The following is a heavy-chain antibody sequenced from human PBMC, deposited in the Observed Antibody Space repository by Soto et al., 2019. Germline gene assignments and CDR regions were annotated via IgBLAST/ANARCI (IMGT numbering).Heavy chain of an antibody. V-gene: IGHV1-18*01. Sequence: ASVKVSCKASGYTFTSYGISWVRQAPGQGLEWMGWISAYNGNTNYAQKLQGRVTMTTDTSTTTAYMEMRGLRSDDTAVYYCARDLPGITIFGVVINTRQAEYEYFQHWGQGTLVTVSS. CDR3: ARDLPGITIFGVVINTRQAEYEYFQH. CDR2: ISAYNGNT. J-gene: IGHJ1*01. D-gene: IGHD3-3*01. CDR1: GYTFTSYG.